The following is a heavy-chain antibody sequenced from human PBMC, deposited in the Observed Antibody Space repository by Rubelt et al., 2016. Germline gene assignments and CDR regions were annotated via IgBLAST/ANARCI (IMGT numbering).Heavy chain of an antibody. CDR2: GNHSGST. CDR3: ARRAKIGACWFDP. CDR1: GGSFSGYS. D-gene: IGHD3-22*01. V-gene: IGHV4-34*01. J-gene: IGHJ5*02. Sequence: QVQLQQWGAGLLKPSETLSLTCAVYGGSFSGYSWTWFRQPPGKGLEWIGEGNHSGSTNYKPSLKSRVTISVDTSKNQYSLNLSSVTAADTAIYYCARRAKIGACWFDPWGQGTLVTVSS.